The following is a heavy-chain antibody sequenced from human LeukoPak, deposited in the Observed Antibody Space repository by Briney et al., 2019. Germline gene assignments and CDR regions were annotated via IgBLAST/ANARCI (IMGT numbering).Heavy chain of an antibody. Sequence: GGSLRLSCAASGFTFSSYTMNWVRQAPGKGLERVSSITSGSGFKFYADSVKGRFTISRVNAKNSLYLQMNTLRAEDTGVYYCARVAGESRDYWGQETLVTVSS. CDR3: ARVAGESRDY. V-gene: IGHV3-21*01. CDR1: GFTFSSYT. J-gene: IGHJ4*02. CDR2: ITSGSGFK.